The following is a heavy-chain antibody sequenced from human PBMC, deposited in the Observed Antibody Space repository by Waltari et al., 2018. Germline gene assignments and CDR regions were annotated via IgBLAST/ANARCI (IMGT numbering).Heavy chain of an antibody. CDR1: GGTFSGYA. D-gene: IGHD3-3*02. Sequence: QVQLVQSGAEVKKPGSSVKVSCKASGGTFSGYAFNWLRQAPGQGLEWMGGIIPIFGTANYAQKFQGRVTITADESTSTAYMELSSLRSEDTAVYYCARGPFRNQVFDYWGQGTLVTVSS. V-gene: IGHV1-69*01. CDR2: IIPIFGTA. CDR3: ARGPFRNQVFDY. J-gene: IGHJ4*02.